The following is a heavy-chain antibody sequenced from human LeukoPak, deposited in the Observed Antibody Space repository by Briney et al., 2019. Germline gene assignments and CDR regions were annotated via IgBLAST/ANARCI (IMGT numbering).Heavy chain of an antibody. J-gene: IGHJ6*03. Sequence: ASVKVSCKASGYTFTGYYMHWVRQAPGQGLEWMGWINPNSGGTNYAQKFQGRVTMTRDTSISTAYMELSRLRSDDTAVYYCARDTLSATVTTYYYYMDVWGKGTTVTVSS. CDR1: GYTFTGYY. D-gene: IGHD4-17*01. V-gene: IGHV1-2*02. CDR2: INPNSGGT. CDR3: ARDTLSATVTTYYYYMDV.